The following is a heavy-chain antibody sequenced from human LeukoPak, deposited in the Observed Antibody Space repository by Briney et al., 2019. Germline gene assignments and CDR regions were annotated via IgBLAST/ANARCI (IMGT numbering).Heavy chain of an antibody. CDR1: GFTFSSYE. CDR2: ISSSGSTI. V-gene: IGHV3-48*03. CDR3: ARGQRIIMVREATYYYYYMDV. Sequence: PGGSLRLSCAASGFTFSSYEMNWVRQAPGKGLEWVSYISSSGSTIYYADSVKGRFTISRDNAKNSLYLQMNSLRAEDTAVYYCARGQRIIMVREATYYYYYMDVWGKGTTVTISS. J-gene: IGHJ6*03. D-gene: IGHD3-10*01.